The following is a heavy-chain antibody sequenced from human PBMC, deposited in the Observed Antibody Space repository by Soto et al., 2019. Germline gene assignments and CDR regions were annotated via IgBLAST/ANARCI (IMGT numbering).Heavy chain of an antibody. D-gene: IGHD4-17*01. J-gene: IGHJ3*02. CDR3: ARDRFRTVTRNDAFDI. CDR2: ISSSSSYI. V-gene: IGHV3-21*01. Sequence: EVQLVESGGGLVKPGGSLRLSCAASGFTFSSYSMNWVRQAPGKGLEWVSSISSSSSYIYYADSVKGRFTISRDNAKNSLYLQMNSLRAEDTAVYYCARDRFRTVTRNDAFDIWGQGTMVTVSS. CDR1: GFTFSSYS.